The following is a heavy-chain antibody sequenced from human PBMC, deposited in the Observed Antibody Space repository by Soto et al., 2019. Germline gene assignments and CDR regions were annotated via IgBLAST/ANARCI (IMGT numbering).Heavy chain of an antibody. CDR2: IYYSGST. V-gene: IGHV4-39*01. D-gene: IGHD3-3*01. CDR3: ARTYYDFWSGYYGWFDP. CDR1: GGSISSSSYY. J-gene: IGHJ5*02. Sequence: SETLSLTCTVSGGSISSSSYYWGWIRQPPGKGLEWIGSIYYSGSTYYNPSLKSRVTISVDTSKNQFSLKLSSVTAADTAVYYCARTYYDFWSGYYGWFDPWGQGTLVTVSS.